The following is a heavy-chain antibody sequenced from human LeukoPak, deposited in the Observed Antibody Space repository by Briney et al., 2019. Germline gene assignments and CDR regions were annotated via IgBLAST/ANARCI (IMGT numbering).Heavy chain of an antibody. D-gene: IGHD1-1*01. CDR1: GLIFSSFG. J-gene: IGHJ4*02. CDR2: IRNDGSSK. CDR3: AKDAIGTADS. Sequence: GGSLRLSCAASGLIFSSFGMHWVRQAPGKGLEWVAYIRNDGSSKYYADSVKGRFTISRDNSKNRLFLQMDRLRIEDTSIYYCAKDAIGTADSWGQGTRVTVSS. V-gene: IGHV3-30*02.